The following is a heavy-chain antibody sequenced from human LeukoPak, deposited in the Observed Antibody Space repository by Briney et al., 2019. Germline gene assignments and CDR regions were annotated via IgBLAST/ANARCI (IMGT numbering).Heavy chain of an antibody. D-gene: IGHD3-3*01. J-gene: IGHJ4*02. CDR1: GFTFSSYR. CDR2: IKQDGSEK. Sequence: GGSLRLSCAASGFTFSSYRMSWVRQAPGKGLEWVANIKQDGSEKYYVDSVKGRFTISRDNAKNSLYLQMNSQRAEDTAVYYCARWGYNFWSGYNGRTLDYWGQGTLVTVSS. CDR3: ARWGYNFWSGYNGRTLDY. V-gene: IGHV3-7*01.